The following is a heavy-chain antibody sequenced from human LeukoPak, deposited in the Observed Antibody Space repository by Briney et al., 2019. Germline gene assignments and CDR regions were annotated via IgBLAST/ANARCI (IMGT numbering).Heavy chain of an antibody. J-gene: IGHJ3*02. CDR2: INHSGST. V-gene: IGHV4-34*01. CDR3: ARDRGDDAFDI. D-gene: IGHD3-10*01. Sequence: PSETLSLTCAVYGGSFSGYYWSWIRQPPGKGLEWIGEINHSGSTNYNPSLRSRVTISIDTSKNQFSLKQTSVTAADTAVYYCARDRGDDAFDIWGQGTMVTVSS. CDR1: GGSFSGYY.